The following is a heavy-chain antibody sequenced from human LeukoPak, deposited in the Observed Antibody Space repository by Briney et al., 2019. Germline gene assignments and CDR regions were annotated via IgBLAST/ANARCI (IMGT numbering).Heavy chain of an antibody. Sequence: SETLSLTCTVSGGSISSGDYYWSWIRQPPGKGLEWIGEINHSGSTNYNPSLKSRVTISVDTSKNQFSLKLSSVTAADTAVYYCARAPYVVVVVATAGHFDYWGQGTLVTVSS. J-gene: IGHJ4*02. V-gene: IGHV4-39*07. CDR3: ARAPYVVVVVATAGHFDY. CDR1: GGSISSGDYY. CDR2: INHSGST. D-gene: IGHD2-15*01.